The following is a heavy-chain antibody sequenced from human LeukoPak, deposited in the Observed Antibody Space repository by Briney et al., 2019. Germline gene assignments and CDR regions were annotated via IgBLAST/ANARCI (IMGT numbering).Heavy chain of an antibody. CDR3: TRPGSHCTSTSCPEYFQH. Sequence: LAGGSLRLSCTVSGFTFGDYAMSWFRQAPGKGLEWVGFIRSKAFGGTTQYAPSVKGRFTISVDDSKSIAYLQMNSLKTEDTAVYYCTRPGSHCTSTSCPEYFQHWGQGTLVTVSS. CDR2: IRSKAFGGTT. D-gene: IGHD2-2*01. CDR1: GFTFGDYA. J-gene: IGHJ1*01. V-gene: IGHV3-49*03.